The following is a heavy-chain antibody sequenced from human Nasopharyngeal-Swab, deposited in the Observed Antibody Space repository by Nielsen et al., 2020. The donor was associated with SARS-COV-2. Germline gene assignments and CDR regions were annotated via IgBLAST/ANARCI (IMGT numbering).Heavy chain of an antibody. CDR2: ISSSSSYI. Sequence: GGSLRPSCAASGSTSSSYSMNWVRQAPGKGLEWVSSISSSSSYIYYADSVKGRFTISRDNAKNSLYLQMNSLRAEDTAVYYCARDPWYYYDSSGYSHFDYWGQGTLVTVSS. CDR3: ARDPWYYYDSSGYSHFDY. V-gene: IGHV3-21*01. CDR1: GSTSSSYS. J-gene: IGHJ4*02. D-gene: IGHD3-22*01.